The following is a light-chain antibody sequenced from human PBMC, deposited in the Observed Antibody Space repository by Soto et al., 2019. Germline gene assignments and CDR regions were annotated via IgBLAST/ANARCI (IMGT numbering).Light chain of an antibody. CDR3: QQYGSFSWT. Sequence: IVVSQSPGTLSLSKGERATLSCRASQSVSSSYLAWYQQKPGQAPRLLIYGASSRATGIPDRFSGSGSGTDFTLTISRLEPEDFAVYYCQQYGSFSWTFGQGTKVDIK. CDR1: QSVSSSY. V-gene: IGKV3-20*01. J-gene: IGKJ1*01. CDR2: GAS.